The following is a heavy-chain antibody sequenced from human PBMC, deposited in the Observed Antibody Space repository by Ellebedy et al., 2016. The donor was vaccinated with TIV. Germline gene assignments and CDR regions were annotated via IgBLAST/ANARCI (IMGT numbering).Heavy chain of an antibody. V-gene: IGHV3-7*01. CDR3: ARRASYGDYAVQVNPWFDP. J-gene: IGHJ5*02. Sequence: GGSRRLSCAASGFNFRSYWMTWVRQAPGKGLEWVAKIRQEGDEIYYVESVKGRFTISRDNAKSSLFPQMNSLRVEDTAVYYCARRASYGDYAVQVNPWFDPWGQGTLVTVSS. CDR2: IRQEGDEI. D-gene: IGHD4-17*01. CDR1: GFNFRSYW.